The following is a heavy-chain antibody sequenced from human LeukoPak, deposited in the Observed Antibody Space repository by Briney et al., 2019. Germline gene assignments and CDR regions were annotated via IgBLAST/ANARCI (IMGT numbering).Heavy chain of an antibody. CDR2: IYHTGST. Sequence: SETLSLTCDVSGGSISSGLYSWSWIRQPLGKGLEWIGYIYHTGSTYYNPSLKSRVTISVDTSKNLFSLRLSSVTAADTAVYYCARLQYCSGTSCYWFDPWGQGTLVTASS. D-gene: IGHD2-2*01. V-gene: IGHV4-30-2*01. J-gene: IGHJ5*02. CDR1: GGSISSGLYS. CDR3: ARLQYCSGTSCYWFDP.